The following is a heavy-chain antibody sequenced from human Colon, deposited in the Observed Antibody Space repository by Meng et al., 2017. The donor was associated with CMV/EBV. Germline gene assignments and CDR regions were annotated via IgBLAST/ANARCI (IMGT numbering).Heavy chain of an antibody. Sequence: SETLSLTCTVSNGSISTSTYYWGWIRQSPGKGLEWIGSIYYSGSTYYNPSLKSRVTISVDTSKNQFSLKLSSVTVADTAVYYGLHSGNYYGDAFDIWGQGTMVTVSS. CDR2: IYYSGST. CDR3: LHSGNYYGDAFDI. CDR1: NGSISTSTYY. D-gene: IGHD1-26*01. V-gene: IGHV4-39*07. J-gene: IGHJ3*02.